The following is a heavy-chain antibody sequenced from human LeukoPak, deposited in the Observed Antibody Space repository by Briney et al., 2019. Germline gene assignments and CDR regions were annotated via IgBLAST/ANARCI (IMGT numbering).Heavy chain of an antibody. CDR3: AISTHYYDSSGPLDY. CDR2: INPNSGGT. V-gene: IGHV1-2*02. J-gene: IGHJ4*02. D-gene: IGHD3-22*01. CDR1: GYTFTGYY. Sequence: ASVKVSCKASGYTFTGYYMHWVRQAPGQGLEWMGWINPNSGGTNYAQKFQGRVTMTRDTSISTAYMELSSLRSEDTAVYYCAISTHYYDSSGPLDYWGQGTLVTVSS.